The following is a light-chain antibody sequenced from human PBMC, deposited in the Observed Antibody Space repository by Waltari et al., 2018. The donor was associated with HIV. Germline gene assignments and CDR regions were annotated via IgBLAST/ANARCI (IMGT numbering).Light chain of an antibody. CDR3: QQYDDSPWT. CDR1: QIVSNSY. V-gene: IGKV3-20*01. CDR2: GAS. J-gene: IGKJ1*01. Sequence: EIVTTQSSGTPSLSRGARATISRTTSQIVSNSYLAWYQQKPGQAPRLLIFGASVRATGIPDRFTGSEAGTDFTLTISRLEPEDYAVYYCQQYDDSPWTFGQGTKVDIK.